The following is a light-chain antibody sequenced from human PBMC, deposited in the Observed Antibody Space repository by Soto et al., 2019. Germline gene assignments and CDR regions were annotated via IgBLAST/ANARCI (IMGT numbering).Light chain of an antibody. J-gene: IGKJ5*01. Sequence: EIVMTQSPATLSVNTGETATLSCRASQSLTSYLAWYQQKPDQAPRLLIYGASTRATGIPARFSGSGSGTEFTLTISSLQSEDFAVYYCQQYNTWPPITFGQGTRLEIK. CDR1: QSLTSY. V-gene: IGKV3-15*01. CDR3: QQYNTWPPIT. CDR2: GAS.